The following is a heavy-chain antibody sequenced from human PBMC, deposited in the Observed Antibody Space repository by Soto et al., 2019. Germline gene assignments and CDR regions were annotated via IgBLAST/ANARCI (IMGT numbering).Heavy chain of an antibody. CDR2: MNPNSGNT. CDR1: GYTFTSYD. V-gene: IGHV1-8*01. J-gene: IGHJ6*03. Sequence: QVQLVQSGAEVKKPGASVKVSCKASGYTFTSYDINWVRQATGQGLEWMGWMNPNSGNTGYAQKSQGRVTMTRSTYVRPAYMELSSLRSEDTAVYYCEKGTLGVVVADTSRALYYYYYYMDVWGKGTTVTVSS. D-gene: IGHD2-15*01. CDR3: EKGTLGVVVADTSRALYYYYYYMDV.